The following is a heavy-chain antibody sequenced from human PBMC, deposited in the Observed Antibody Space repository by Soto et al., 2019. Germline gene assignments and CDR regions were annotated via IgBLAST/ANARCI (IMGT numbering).Heavy chain of an antibody. V-gene: IGHV4-34*01. CDR1: DGAFTVYY. CDR3: ASGTRPRPS. CDR2: IDHTGST. Sequence: SETLSLTCAVNDGAFTVYYWSWIRQPPGKGLEWIGEIDHTGSTNYNSSLKDRITFSVDRSKHQFSLKLTSVTAADTGVYYCASGTRPRPSWGQGTLVTVSS. J-gene: IGHJ5*01. D-gene: IGHD1-1*01.